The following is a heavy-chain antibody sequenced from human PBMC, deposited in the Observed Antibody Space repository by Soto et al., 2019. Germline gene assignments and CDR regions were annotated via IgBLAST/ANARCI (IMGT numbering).Heavy chain of an antibody. CDR1: GVTFSSYA. J-gene: IGHJ4*02. CDR3: AKVGAGVIAARIDY. V-gene: IGHV3-23*01. CDR2: ISGSGGST. Sequence: PGGSLRLSCAASGVTFSSYAISWVRQAPGKGLEWVSAISGSGGSTYYADSVKGRFTISRDNSKNTLYLQMNSLRAEDTAVYYCAKVGAGVIAARIDYWGQGTLVTVPQ. D-gene: IGHD6-6*01.